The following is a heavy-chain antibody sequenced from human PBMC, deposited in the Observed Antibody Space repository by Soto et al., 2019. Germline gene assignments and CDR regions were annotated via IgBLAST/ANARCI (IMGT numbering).Heavy chain of an antibody. Sequence: PSETLSLTCTVSGGSISSGGYYWSWIRQHPGKGLEWIGYIYYSGSTYYNPSLKSRVTMSIDTSKNQFSLKLSSVTAADTAVYYCAGIAVAGTLNKIDDWGQGTLVTVSS. CDR2: IYYSGST. J-gene: IGHJ4*02. CDR3: AGIAVAGTLNKIDD. V-gene: IGHV4-31*03. CDR1: GGSISSGGYY. D-gene: IGHD6-19*01.